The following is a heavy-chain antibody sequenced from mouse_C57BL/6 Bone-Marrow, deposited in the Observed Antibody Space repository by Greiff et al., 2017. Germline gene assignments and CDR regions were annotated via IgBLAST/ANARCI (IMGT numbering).Heavy chain of an antibody. J-gene: IGHJ4*01. V-gene: IGHV1-63*01. CDR3: ARRRDYSNYDAMDY. Sequence: QVQLQQSGAELVRPGTSVKMSCKASGYTFTNYWIGWAKQRPGHGLEWIGDIYPGGGYTNYNEKFKGKATLTADKSSSTAYMQFSSLTSEDSAIYYCARRRDYSNYDAMDYWGQGTSVTVSS. CDR1: GYTFTNYW. D-gene: IGHD2-5*01. CDR2: IYPGGGYT.